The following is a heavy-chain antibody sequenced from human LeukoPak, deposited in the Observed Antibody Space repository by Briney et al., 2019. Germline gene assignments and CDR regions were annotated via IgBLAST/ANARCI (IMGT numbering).Heavy chain of an antibody. J-gene: IGHJ4*02. CDR2: IYHSGST. Sequence: SQTLSLTCAVSGGSISSGGYSWSWIRQPPGKGLEWIGYIYHSGSTYYNPSLKSRVTISLDRYKNQFSLKLRSVTAADRAVYFGSGAAEVVTSFGPFFDCWGQGTLVPSPQ. CDR1: GGSISSGGYS. V-gene: IGHV4-30-2*01. D-gene: IGHD2-21*02. CDR3: SGAAEVVTSFGPFFDC.